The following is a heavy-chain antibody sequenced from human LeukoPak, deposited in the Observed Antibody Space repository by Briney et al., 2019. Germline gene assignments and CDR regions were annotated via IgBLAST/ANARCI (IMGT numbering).Heavy chain of an antibody. CDR1: GFTFDNYA. D-gene: IGHD6-19*01. V-gene: IGHV3-9*01. Sequence: GGSLRLSCAASGFTFDNYAMNWVRQVPGKGLEWISLISWNSGTIGYADSVKGQFTISRDNANNFLYLQMNSLRAEDTALYYCARAYKDRSLAGKKEFFQHWGQGTLVTVSS. J-gene: IGHJ1*01. CDR2: ISWNSGTI. CDR3: ARAYKDRSLAGKKEFFQH.